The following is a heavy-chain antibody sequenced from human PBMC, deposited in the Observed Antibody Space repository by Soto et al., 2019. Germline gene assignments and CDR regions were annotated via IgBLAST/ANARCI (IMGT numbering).Heavy chain of an antibody. CDR1: GVSISSGNW. J-gene: IGHJ4*02. D-gene: IGHD3-16*01. CDR3: ARLVYDTRLDYLYFDF. CDR2: IFHDGTA. V-gene: IGHV4-4*02. Sequence: SGTLSLTCTVSGVSISSGNWWTWVRQSPRKGLEYIGEIFHDGTANYFPSFERRVAMSVDKSKNQFSLKLTSVTAADAAIYYCARLVYDTRLDYLYFDFWGQGAQVTVSS.